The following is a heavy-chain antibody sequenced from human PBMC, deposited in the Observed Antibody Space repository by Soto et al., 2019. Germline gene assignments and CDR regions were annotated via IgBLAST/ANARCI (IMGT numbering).Heavy chain of an antibody. J-gene: IGHJ4*02. CDR2: IFHTGGT. CDR1: GGSISSGGHS. V-gene: IGHV4-30-2*01. CDR3: ARGTFSYGPNLHYFDF. Sequence: SETLSLTCTVSGGSISSGGHSWSWIRQPPGKGLEWIGFIFHTGGTYYTPSLQSRLSVSLDLSRNQFSLKLYSVTAADTAIYYCARGTFSYGPNLHYFDFWGQGSLVTVSS. D-gene: IGHD5-18*01.